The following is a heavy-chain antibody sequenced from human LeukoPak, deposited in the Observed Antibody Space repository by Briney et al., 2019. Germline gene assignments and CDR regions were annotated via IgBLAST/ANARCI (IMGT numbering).Heavy chain of an antibody. CDR3: ARTSPYYYYGMDV. Sequence: GGSLRLSCAASRFTFSSYAMSWVRQAPGKGLEWVSAISGSGGSTYYADSVKGRFTISRDNSKNTLYLQMNSLRAEDTAVYYCARTSPYYYYGMDVWGQGTTVTVSS. J-gene: IGHJ6*02. V-gene: IGHV3-23*01. CDR2: ISGSGGST. CDR1: RFTFSSYA.